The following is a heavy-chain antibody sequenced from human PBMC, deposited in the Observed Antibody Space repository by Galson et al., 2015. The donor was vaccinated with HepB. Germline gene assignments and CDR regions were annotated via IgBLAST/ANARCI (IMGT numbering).Heavy chain of an antibody. D-gene: IGHD1-26*01. V-gene: IGHV1-24*01. CDR2: FDNEYGEM. CDR1: GYSLTDLS. CDR3: VAGSPRYYRRTPYFEY. Sequence: SVKVSCKVSGYSLTDLSIHWVRQAPGKGLQWMGGFDNEYGEMGYTQKFQGRIIITEDTSTDTGYMELASLRFEDTAVYYCVAGSPRYYRRTPYFEYWAQGTLVTVSA. J-gene: IGHJ4*02.